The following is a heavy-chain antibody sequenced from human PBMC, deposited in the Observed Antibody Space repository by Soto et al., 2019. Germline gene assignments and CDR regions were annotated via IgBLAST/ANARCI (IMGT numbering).Heavy chain of an antibody. CDR1: GFTFSSYA. CDR3: ERGVGIQLWTYFDY. CDR2: ISYDGSNT. Sequence: GGSLRLSCAASGFTFSSYAMHWVRQAPGKGLEWVAIISYDGSNTYYADSVKGRFTIFRDNSKNTLYLQMNSLRAEDTAVYYCERGVGIQLWTYFDYWGQGTLVTVSS. J-gene: IGHJ4*02. V-gene: IGHV3-30*04. D-gene: IGHD5-18*01.